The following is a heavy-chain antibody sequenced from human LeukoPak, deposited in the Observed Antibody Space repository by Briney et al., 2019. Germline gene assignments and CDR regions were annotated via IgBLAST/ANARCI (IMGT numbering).Heavy chain of an antibody. D-gene: IGHD3-22*01. V-gene: IGHV3-7*01. CDR1: GFTFSSYW. Sequence: GGSLRLSCAASGFTFSSYWMSWVRQAPGKGLEWVSNTKKDGSEKYYVDSVKGRFTISRDNAKNLLYLQMNSLRAEDTAVYYCARDRWYYYDSSDYYHDAFDIWGQGTMVTVSS. CDR2: TKKDGSEK. CDR3: ARDRWYYYDSSDYYHDAFDI. J-gene: IGHJ3*02.